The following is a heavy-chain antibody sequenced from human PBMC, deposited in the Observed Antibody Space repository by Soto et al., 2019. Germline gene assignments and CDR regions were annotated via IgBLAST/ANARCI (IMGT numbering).Heavy chain of an antibody. V-gene: IGHV4-30-2*01. CDR1: GGSLSGATYS. CDR3: ARSREFDY. CDR2: IFPSGTT. J-gene: IGHJ4*02. Sequence: SETLSLTCGVSGGSLSGATYSWNWIRQPPGKGLEWIGYIFPSGTTYYNPSLKSRVSISIDVSKNQFSLSLRSLTAADTAVYYCARSREFDYWSQGTLVTVSS.